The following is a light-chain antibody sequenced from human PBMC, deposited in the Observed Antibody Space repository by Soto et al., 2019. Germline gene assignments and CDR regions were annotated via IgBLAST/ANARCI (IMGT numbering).Light chain of an antibody. V-gene: IGLV2-14*01. CDR3: CSYAGSVDHYV. Sequence: QSALTQPASVSGSPGQSITISCTGTSSDIGDYGYVSWYQQHPGKAPKLIIYEVTNRPSGVSTRFSGSKSGNTASLTISGLQAGDEADYYCCSYAGSVDHYVFGTGTKV. J-gene: IGLJ1*01. CDR1: SSDIGDYGY. CDR2: EVT.